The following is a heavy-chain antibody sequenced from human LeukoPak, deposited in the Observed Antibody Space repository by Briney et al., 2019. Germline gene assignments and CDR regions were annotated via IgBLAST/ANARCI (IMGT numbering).Heavy chain of an antibody. D-gene: IGHD6-13*01. CDR1: GFTFSSYE. V-gene: IGHV3-48*03. J-gene: IGHJ4*02. CDR2: ISSSGSTI. CDR3: ARVWYSSSWYEPGSVDY. Sequence: GGSLRLSCAASGFTFSSYELNWVRQAPGKGLEWVSYISSSGSTIYYADSVKGRFTISRDNAKNSLYLQMNSLRAEDTAVYYCARVWYSSSWYEPGSVDYWGQGTLVTVSS.